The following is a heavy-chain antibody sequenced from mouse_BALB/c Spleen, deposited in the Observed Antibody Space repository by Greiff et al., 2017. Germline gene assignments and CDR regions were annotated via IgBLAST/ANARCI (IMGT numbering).Heavy chain of an antibody. V-gene: IGHV3-8*02. J-gene: IGHJ2*01. CDR1: GDSITSGY. Sequence: EVHLVESGPSLVKPSQTLSLTCSVTGDSITSGYWNWIRKFPGNKLEYMGYISYSGSTYYNPSLKSRISITRDTSKNQYYLQLNSVTTEDTATYYCARSPSLITTVVEFDYWGQGTTLTVSS. D-gene: IGHD1-1*01. CDR2: ISYSGST. CDR3: ARSPSLITTVVEFDY.